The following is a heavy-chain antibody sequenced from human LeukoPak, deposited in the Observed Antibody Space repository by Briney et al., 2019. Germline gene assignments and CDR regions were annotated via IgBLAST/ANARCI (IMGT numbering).Heavy chain of an antibody. J-gene: IGHJ3*02. CDR1: GGSVSSGTHY. CDR3: ARSRGRGDAFDI. V-gene: IGHV4-39*07. Sequence: SETLSLTCTVSGGSVSSGTHYWGWIRQPPGKGLEWIGFIYYSGSTYYNPSLKSRVTISVDRSKNQFSLKLSSVTAADTAVYYCARSRGRGDAFDIWGQGTMVTVSS. CDR2: IYYSGST. D-gene: IGHD3-10*01.